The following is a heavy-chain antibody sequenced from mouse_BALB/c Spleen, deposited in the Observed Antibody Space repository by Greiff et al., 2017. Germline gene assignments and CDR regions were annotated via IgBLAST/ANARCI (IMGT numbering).Heavy chain of an antibody. J-gene: IGHJ1*01. D-gene: IGHD4-1*01. V-gene: IGHV14-3*02. CDR3: ARVELGRRWYFDV. Sequence: EVKLVESGAELVKPGASVKLSCTASGFNIKDTYMHWVKQRPEQGLEWIGRIDPANGNTKYDPKFQGKATITADTSSNTAYLQLSSLTSEDTAVYYCARVELGRRWYFDVWGAGTTVTVSS. CDR1: GFNIKDTY. CDR2: IDPANGNT.